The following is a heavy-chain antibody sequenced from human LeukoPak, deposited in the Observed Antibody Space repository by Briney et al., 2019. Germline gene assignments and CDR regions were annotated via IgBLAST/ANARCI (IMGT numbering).Heavy chain of an antibody. D-gene: IGHD3-3*01. CDR2: VFYSGTT. J-gene: IGHJ3*02. CDR1: SASISSHY. V-gene: IGHV4-59*08. CDR3: ARHVGFFDAFDI. Sequence: KPSETLSLTCTVSSASISSHYWTWIRQSPGKRLEWIGYVFYSGTTSYSPSLNSRVTISIDTSKNQFSLKLSSVTAADTAVYFCARHVGFFDAFDIWGQGTMVTVSS.